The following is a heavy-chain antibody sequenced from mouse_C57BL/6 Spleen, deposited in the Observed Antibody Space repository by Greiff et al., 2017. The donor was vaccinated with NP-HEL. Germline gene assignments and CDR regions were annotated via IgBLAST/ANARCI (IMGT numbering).Heavy chain of an antibody. Sequence: EVNVVEPGGGLLKSGGSLQLSCAASGFTFSDSGMHWVRQAPEKGLEWVAYISSVSSTIYYADTVKGRFTILRDNAKNTLFLQMTSLRSEDTAMYYCAASYYYGSSYPDYYAMDDWGQGSSVTVSS. CDR2: ISSVSSTI. J-gene: IGHJ4*01. V-gene: IGHV5-17*01. CDR1: GFTFSDSG. D-gene: IGHD1-1*01. CDR3: AASYYYGSSYPDYYAMDD.